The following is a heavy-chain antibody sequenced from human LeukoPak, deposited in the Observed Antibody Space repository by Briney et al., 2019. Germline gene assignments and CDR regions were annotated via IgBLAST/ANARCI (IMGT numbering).Heavy chain of an antibody. CDR2: ISSTGSTI. Sequence: GGSLRLSCAASGFTLSSYEMNWVRQAPGKGLEWVSYISSTGSTIYYADTVKGRFTISRDNAKNSLYLQMNSLRAEDTAVYYCARANRGYSYGYYFDYWGQGTLVTVSS. CDR1: GFTLSSYE. J-gene: IGHJ4*02. CDR3: ARANRGYSYGYYFDY. V-gene: IGHV3-48*03. D-gene: IGHD5-18*01.